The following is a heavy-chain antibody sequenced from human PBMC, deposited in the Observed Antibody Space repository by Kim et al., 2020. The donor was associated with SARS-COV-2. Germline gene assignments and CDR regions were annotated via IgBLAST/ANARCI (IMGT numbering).Heavy chain of an antibody. Sequence: VKCRFTISRDNSKNTIYVEMNSLGADDTAVYYCARRITMIRGVAVSGMDVWGQGTTVTVSS. CDR3: ARRITMIRGVAVSGMDV. J-gene: IGHJ6*02. V-gene: IGHV3-23*02. D-gene: IGHD3-10*01.